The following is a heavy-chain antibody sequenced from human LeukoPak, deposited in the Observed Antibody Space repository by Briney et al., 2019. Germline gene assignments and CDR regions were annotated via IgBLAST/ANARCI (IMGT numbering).Heavy chain of an antibody. CDR3: ARGVPLGYCTYGVCYPPYYFDY. CDR2: VNPRSGDA. V-gene: IGHV1-8*03. Sequence: ASVRVSCKASGYAFISYNINWLRQATGQGLEWMGWVNPRSGDAGYLQKFQGRLTITRDSSIDTAYMDLSGLSSEDTAVYYCARGVPLGYCTYGVCYPPYYFDYWGQGTLVTASS. D-gene: IGHD2-8*01. CDR1: GYAFISYN. J-gene: IGHJ4*02.